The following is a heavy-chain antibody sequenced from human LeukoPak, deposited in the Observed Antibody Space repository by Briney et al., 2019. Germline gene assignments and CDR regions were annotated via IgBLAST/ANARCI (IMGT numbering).Heavy chain of an antibody. J-gene: IGHJ5*02. Sequence: SDTLSLTCAVSGGSISRGGYFWSWIRQPPAKGLEWIGYIYHSGSTYYNPSLKSRVTISVDRSKNQFSLKLSSVTAADTAVYYCARGVAVAGTGWFDPWGQGTLVTVSS. CDR1: GGSISRGGYF. V-gene: IGHV4-30-2*01. CDR3: ARGVAVAGTGWFDP. CDR2: IYHSGST. D-gene: IGHD6-19*01.